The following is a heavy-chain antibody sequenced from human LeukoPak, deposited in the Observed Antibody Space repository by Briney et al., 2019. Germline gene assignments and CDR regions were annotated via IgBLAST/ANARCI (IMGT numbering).Heavy chain of an antibody. CDR2: IYYSGGT. CDR3: ARFIYPASFDY. CDR1: GGSISSGGYY. J-gene: IGHJ4*02. V-gene: IGHV4-31*03. D-gene: IGHD2/OR15-2a*01. Sequence: SETLSLTCTVSGGSISSGGYYWSWIRQHPGRGLEWIGYIYYSGGTYYNPSLKSRVTISVDTSKNQFSLKLSSVTAADTAVYYCARFIYPASFDYWGQGTLVTVSS.